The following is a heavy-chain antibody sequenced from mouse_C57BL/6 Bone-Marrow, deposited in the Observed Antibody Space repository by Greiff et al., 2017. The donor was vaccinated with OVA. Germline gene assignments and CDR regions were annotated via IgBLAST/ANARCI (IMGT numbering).Heavy chain of an antibody. CDR2: IYPRSGNT. CDR3: AREGDYYCYDGFAY. D-gene: IGHD2-2*01. CDR1: GYTFTSYG. J-gene: IGHJ3*01. Sequence: QVQLQQSGAELARPGASVKLSCKASGYTFTSYGISWVKQRTGQGLEWIGEIYPRSGNTYYNEKFKGKATLTADKSSSTAYMELRSLTSEDSAVYFCAREGDYYCYDGFAYWGQGTLVTVSA. V-gene: IGHV1-81*01.